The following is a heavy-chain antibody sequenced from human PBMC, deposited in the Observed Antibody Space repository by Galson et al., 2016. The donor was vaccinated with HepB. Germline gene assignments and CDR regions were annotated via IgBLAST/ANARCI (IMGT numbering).Heavy chain of an antibody. V-gene: IGHV3-33*01. CDR2: IWYDGSNK. D-gene: IGHD3-10*01. CDR3: ARDSRFGFSYYYFYGMDV. Sequence: SLRLSCAASGFTFSSYGMHWVRQAPGKGLEWVAVIWYDGSNKYYADSVKGRFTISRDNSKNTLYLQMNSLRAEDTAVCYCARDSRFGFSYYYFYGMDVWGQGTTVTVSS. J-gene: IGHJ6*02. CDR1: GFTFSSYG.